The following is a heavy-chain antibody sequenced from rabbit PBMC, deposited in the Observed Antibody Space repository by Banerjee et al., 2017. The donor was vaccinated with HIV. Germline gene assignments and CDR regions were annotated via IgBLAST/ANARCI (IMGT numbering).Heavy chain of an antibody. V-gene: IGHV1S45*01. CDR3: ARGGNL. J-gene: IGHJ4*01. CDR1: GFSFSNSYW. CDR2: IGTGSSGST. Sequence: QEQLEESGGDLVKPEGSLTLTCTASGFSFSNSYWICWVRQAPGKGLEWIGCIGTGSSGSTYYASWAKGRFTIPEPSSTTVTLQMTSLTVADTATYFCARGGNLWGPGTLVTVS.